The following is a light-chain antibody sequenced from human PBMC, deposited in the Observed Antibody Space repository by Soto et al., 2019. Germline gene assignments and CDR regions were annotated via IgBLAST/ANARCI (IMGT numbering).Light chain of an antibody. CDR2: SAS. CDR1: QSISTE. CDR3: QQGHNWPLT. V-gene: IGKV3-15*01. Sequence: EIVMTQSPATLSVSPGERATLSCRASQSISTELAWYQQKPGQPPRLLIYSASTRATGVPARFTGSGSGSEFTLTIRGLQSEDFAVYYCQQGHNWPLTFGKGTRLEI. J-gene: IGKJ2*01.